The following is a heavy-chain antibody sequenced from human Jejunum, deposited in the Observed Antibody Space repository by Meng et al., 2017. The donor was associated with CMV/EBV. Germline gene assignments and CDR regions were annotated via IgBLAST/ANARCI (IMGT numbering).Heavy chain of an antibody. J-gene: IGHJ4*02. Sequence: VPVVGSGGGGGQPGRSLGISCEASGFTFSNYALHWVRQAPGKGLQSVAVITYDGASKYYADSVLGRFTVSRDNSNNKVYLEMNSLTPEDTAIYYCVRGSLGVQLRAGFDCWGQGTLVTVSS. V-gene: IGHV3-30-3*01. D-gene: IGHD1-26*01. CDR3: VRGSLGVQLRAGFDC. CDR2: ITYDGASK. CDR1: GFTFSNYA.